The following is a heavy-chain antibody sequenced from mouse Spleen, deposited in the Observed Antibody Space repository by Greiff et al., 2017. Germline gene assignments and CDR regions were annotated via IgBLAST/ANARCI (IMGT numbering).Heavy chain of an antibody. V-gene: IGHV5-9-1*01. CDR3: ARNAGGTGHPYVDY. CDR1: GFTFSSYA. D-gene: IGHD4-1*01. J-gene: IGHJ2*01. Sequence: EVMLVESGGGLVKPGGSLKLSCAASGFTFSSYAMSWVRQTPEKRLEWVATISSGGCYTYYPDSVKGRFPISRDNAKNTLYLQMSSLRSEETAMDNCARNAGGTGHPYVDYWGQGTTLTVSS. CDR2: ISSGGCYT.